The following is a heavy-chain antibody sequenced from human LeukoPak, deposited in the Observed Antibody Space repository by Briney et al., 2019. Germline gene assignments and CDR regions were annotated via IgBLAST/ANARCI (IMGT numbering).Heavy chain of an antibody. V-gene: IGHV3-11*01. CDR1: GFTFSVYY. CDR2: ISSSGSTI. D-gene: IGHD1-26*01. J-gene: IGHJ4*02. CDR3: ARRTGDSYYFDY. Sequence: GGSLRLSCAASGFTFSVYYMSWIRQGPGKGLEWVSYISSSGSTIYYADSVKGRFTISRDNAKNSLYLQMNSLRAEDTAVYYCARRTGDSYYFDYWGQGTLVTVSS.